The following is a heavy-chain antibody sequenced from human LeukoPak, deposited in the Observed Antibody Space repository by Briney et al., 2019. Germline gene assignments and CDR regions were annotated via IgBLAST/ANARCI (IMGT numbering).Heavy chain of an antibody. CDR1: GGSISSYY. CDR2: IYYTGST. CDR3: ARRIPAAGHSSYYFDS. V-gene: IGHV4-59*01. J-gene: IGHJ4*02. D-gene: IGHD6-13*01. Sequence: SETLSLTCTVSGGSISSYYWSWIRQPPGKGLEWIGYIYYTGSTNYNPSLKSRVTMSADTSKNQFSLKLSSVTAADTAVYYCARRIPAAGHSSYYFDSWGQGALVTVSS.